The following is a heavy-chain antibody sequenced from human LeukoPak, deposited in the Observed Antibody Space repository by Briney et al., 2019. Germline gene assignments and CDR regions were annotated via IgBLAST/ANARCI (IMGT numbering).Heavy chain of an antibody. Sequence: SETLSLTCTVSGASLSSSSYYWGWLRQPPGKGLEWIGTIYYSGSTDYNPSLKSRLTISLDTSKNQFSLNLSSVTAADTAVYYCARDWGATKSGAFDLWGQGTPVIVSS. CDR1: GASLSSSSYY. V-gene: IGHV4-39*07. D-gene: IGHD1-26*01. J-gene: IGHJ3*01. CDR3: ARDWGATKSGAFDL. CDR2: IYYSGST.